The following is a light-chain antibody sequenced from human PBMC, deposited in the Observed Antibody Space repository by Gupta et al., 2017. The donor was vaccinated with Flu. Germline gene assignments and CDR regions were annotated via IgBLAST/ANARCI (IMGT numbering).Light chain of an antibody. CDR2: LGS. CDR1: QSPLHDNGYNY. V-gene: IGKV2-28*01. J-gene: IGKJ2*01. Sequence: DIVMTQSPLSLPVTPGEPASISCRSSQSPLHDNGYNYFDWYLQKPGQSPQILIYLGSNRAAGVPDRFRGSGSGTDFTLKISRVEAEDVGIYYCMQSLRTPYTFGQGTKREI. CDR3: MQSLRTPYT.